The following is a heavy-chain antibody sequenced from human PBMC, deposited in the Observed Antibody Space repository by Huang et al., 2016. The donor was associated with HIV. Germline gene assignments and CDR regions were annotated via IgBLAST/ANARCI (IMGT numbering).Heavy chain of an antibody. CDR1: GYGFSSYW. Sequence: EVLLVQSGAELKEPGESLKISCKASGYGFSSYWIGWVRQTPGKGLEWMGISDPRDSETKYRPSFDGQVTISADKSTRTAYLQWESLKAPDTAIYFCARQVDGFRSHFDFWGQGTLVSVSS. V-gene: IGHV5-51*01. D-gene: IGHD5-18*01. CDR3: ARQVDGFRSHFDF. CDR2: SDPRDSET. J-gene: IGHJ4*02.